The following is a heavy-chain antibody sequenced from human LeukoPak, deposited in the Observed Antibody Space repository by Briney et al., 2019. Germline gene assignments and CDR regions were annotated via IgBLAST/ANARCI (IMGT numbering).Heavy chain of an antibody. V-gene: IGHV1-18*01. CDR1: GYTFTNYG. Sequence: GASVKVSCKASGYTFTNYGITWVRQAPGQGLEWMGWINANNGNTNYAQNFQGRVTMTRGTSTSTAYMDLRSLRSDDTAVYYCARGPIAAAGDYWGQGTQVTVST. CDR3: ARGPIAAAGDY. CDR2: INANNGNT. D-gene: IGHD6-13*01. J-gene: IGHJ4*02.